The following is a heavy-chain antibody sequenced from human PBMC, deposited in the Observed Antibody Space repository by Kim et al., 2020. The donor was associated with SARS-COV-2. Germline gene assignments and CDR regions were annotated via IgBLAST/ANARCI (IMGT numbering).Heavy chain of an antibody. Sequence: GESLKISCKTSGYSFPSYWIGWVRQMPGKGLEWMVIIYPADSHTRYSPSFQGQVTISADKSISTAYLPWSSLKASDTAMYYCAREYGNKKYRPYFYYGMDVWGHWTTVTVSS. J-gene: IGHJ6*01. CDR2: IYPADSHT. CDR1: GYSFPSYW. CDR3: AREYGNKKYRPYFYYGMDV. D-gene: IGHD4-17*01. V-gene: IGHV5-51*01.